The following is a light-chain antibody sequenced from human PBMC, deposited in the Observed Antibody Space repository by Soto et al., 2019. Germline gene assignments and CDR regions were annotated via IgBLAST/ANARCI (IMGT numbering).Light chain of an antibody. CDR1: HSIRND. CDR2: GAS. J-gene: IGKJ4*01. Sequence: DIQMTQSPSSLSASVGDRVTITCRTSHSIRNDLGWYQQKPGKAPKRLMYGASALQSGVPSRFSGSGSGTEFTLTISSLLLDDFATYYCLHQNTYLALSFGGGTRAEIK. CDR3: LHQNTYLALS. V-gene: IGKV1-17*01.